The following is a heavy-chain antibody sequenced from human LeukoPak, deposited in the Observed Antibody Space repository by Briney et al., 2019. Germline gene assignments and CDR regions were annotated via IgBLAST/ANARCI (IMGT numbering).Heavy chain of an antibody. CDR3: AKDGGNRGYSFGQGGDYFYYMDV. J-gene: IGHJ6*03. D-gene: IGHD5-18*01. CDR1: GFSFRAHD. V-gene: IGHV3-30*02. CDR2: IQYGGSNE. Sequence: PGGSLRLSCSASGFSFRAHDMSWVRQAPGRWLEWVALIQYGGSNEYYVDSVKGRFTISRDNSKNTLYLQMNSLKPEDTAVYYCAKDGGNRGYSFGQGGDYFYYMDVWGIRTTVAVSS.